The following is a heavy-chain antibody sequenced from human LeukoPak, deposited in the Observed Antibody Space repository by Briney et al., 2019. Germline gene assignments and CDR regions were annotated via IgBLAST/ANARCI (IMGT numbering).Heavy chain of an antibody. CDR2: INPNSGGT. D-gene: IGHD3-22*01. CDR3: ARDMAYYYDSSGYYFPDAFDI. Sequence: GASVKVSCKASGYTFTGYYMHWVRQAPGQGLEWMGWINPNSGGTNYAQKFQGRVTMTRDTSISTAYMELSRLRSDDTAVYYCARDMAYYYDSSGYYFPDAFDIWGQGTMVTVSS. J-gene: IGHJ3*02. CDR1: GYTFTGYY. V-gene: IGHV1-2*02.